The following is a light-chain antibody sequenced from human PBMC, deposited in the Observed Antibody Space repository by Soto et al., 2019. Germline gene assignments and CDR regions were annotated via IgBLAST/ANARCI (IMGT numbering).Light chain of an antibody. Sequence: QSVLTQWPLASGTPGQRVTISCSGKSSNIGMNSVNWYQQVPGAAPKLLIYSNDQRPSGVPHRISGSRSGTSASLAISELQSEDEADYYCAAWDDTLGGHVAFGGGTKVTVL. V-gene: IGLV1-44*01. J-gene: IGLJ2*01. CDR2: SND. CDR1: SSNIGMNS. CDR3: AAWDDTLGGHVA.